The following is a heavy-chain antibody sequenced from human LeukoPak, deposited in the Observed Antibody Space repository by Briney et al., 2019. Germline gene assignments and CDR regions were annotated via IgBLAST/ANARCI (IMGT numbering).Heavy chain of an antibody. CDR3: AGIAAAGTLETFDI. CDR2: INHSGST. Sequence: PSETLSITCAVYGGPFSGYYWSWIRQPPGKRLEWIGEINHSGSTNYNPSLKSRVTISVDTSKNQFSLKLSSVTAADTAVYYCAGIAAAGTLETFDIWGQGTMVTVSS. D-gene: IGHD6-13*01. V-gene: IGHV4-34*01. CDR1: GGPFSGYY. J-gene: IGHJ3*02.